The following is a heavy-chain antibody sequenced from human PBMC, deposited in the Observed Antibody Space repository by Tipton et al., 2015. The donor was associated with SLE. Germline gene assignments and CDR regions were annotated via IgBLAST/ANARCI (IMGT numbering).Heavy chain of an antibody. CDR3: ARSPQVGATLRNNAFDI. D-gene: IGHD1-26*01. CDR1: GFTFDDYA. J-gene: IGHJ3*02. Sequence: SLRLSCAASGFTFDDYAMHWVRQAPGKGLEWVSGISWNSGSIGYADSVKGRFTISRDNAKNSLYLQMNSLRAEDTAVYYCARSPQVGATLRNNAFDIWGQGTMVTVSS. CDR2: ISWNSGSI. V-gene: IGHV3-9*01.